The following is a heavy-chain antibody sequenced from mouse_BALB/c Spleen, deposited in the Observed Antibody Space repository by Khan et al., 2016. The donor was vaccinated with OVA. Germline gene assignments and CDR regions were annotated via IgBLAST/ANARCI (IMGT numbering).Heavy chain of an antibody. J-gene: IGHJ3*01. CDR2: INDSGGT. CDR3: ARWFAY. V-gene: IGHV3-2*02. Sequence: EVELVESGPGLVKPSQSLSLTCTVTGYSITSDYVWNWIRQLPGNILGWMGYINDSGGTSYLPSLKSRTTITRDTSKNQFFLQLNSVTAEDSDTYYCARWFAYWGQGTLVTVS. CDR1: GYSITSDYV.